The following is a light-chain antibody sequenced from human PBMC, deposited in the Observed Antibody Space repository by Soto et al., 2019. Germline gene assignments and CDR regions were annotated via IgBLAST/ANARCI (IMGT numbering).Light chain of an antibody. Sequence: DIQMTQSPSSLSASVGDRVTITCRASESIARHLNWYQQKPGKAPKLLIYAASSLQNGVPSRFRGGGSGTDFTLTISNLPPEDFATYYCQQSYSTLSITFGQRTRLEIK. CDR3: QQSYSTLSIT. V-gene: IGKV1-39*01. J-gene: IGKJ5*01. CDR2: AAS. CDR1: ESIARH.